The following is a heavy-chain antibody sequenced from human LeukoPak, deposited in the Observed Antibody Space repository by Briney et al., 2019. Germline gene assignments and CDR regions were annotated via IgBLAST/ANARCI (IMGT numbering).Heavy chain of an antibody. D-gene: IGHD6-13*01. CDR1: GLTFSDYY. CDR3: ARRAAAGSAYDS. CDR2: ISSTSTYT. Sequence: GGSLRLSCAASGLTFSDYYMSWIRQAPGKGLEWVSYISSTSTYTNYADSVKGRFTISRDNAKNSLYLQMNSLRAEDTAVYYCARRAAAGSAYDSWGQGTLVTVSS. J-gene: IGHJ4*02. V-gene: IGHV3-11*06.